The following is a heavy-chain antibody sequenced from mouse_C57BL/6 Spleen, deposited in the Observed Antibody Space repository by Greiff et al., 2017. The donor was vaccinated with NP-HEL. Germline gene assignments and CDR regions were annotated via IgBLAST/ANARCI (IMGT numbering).Heavy chain of an antibody. D-gene: IGHD4-1*02. V-gene: IGHV1-69*01. Sequence: VKLQQPGAELVMPGASVKLSCKASGYTFTSYWMHWVKQRPGQGLEWIGEIDPSDSYTNYNQKFKGKSTLTVDKSSSTAYMQLSSLTSEDSAVYYCARPNWDEGGWFAYWGQGTLVTVSA. CDR3: ARPNWDEGGWFAY. CDR2: IDPSDSYT. CDR1: GYTFTSYW. J-gene: IGHJ3*01.